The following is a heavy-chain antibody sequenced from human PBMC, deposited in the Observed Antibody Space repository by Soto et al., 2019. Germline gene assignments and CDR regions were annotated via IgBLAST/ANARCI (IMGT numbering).Heavy chain of an antibody. D-gene: IGHD6-19*01. Sequence: QVQLVQSGAAVKKPGTSVKVSCKASGGTFTSNAISWVRQAPGQGLEWMGGIIPIFATANYAQKFQGRVTITADESTSTAYMELRGLRSEDTAVYYCAQTLGLAVTGPGRFDLWGRGTLVTVSS. CDR1: GGTFTSNA. CDR3: AQTLGLAVTGPGRFDL. J-gene: IGHJ2*01. CDR2: IIPIFATA. V-gene: IGHV1-69*12.